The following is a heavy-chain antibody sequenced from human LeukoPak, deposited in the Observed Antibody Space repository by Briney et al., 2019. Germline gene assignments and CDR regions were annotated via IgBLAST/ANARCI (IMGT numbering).Heavy chain of an antibody. CDR2: ISLTGLT. CDR1: GGSISNTNW. Sequence: TSETLSLTCGVSGGSISNTNWWSWVRQPPGQGLEWIGEISLTGLTHYNPSLESRVTVSLDKSKNQLSLNLTSVTAADTAIYYCSRENGAFSPFGYWGQGTLVTVLS. D-gene: IGHD2-8*01. CDR3: SRENGAFSPFGY. V-gene: IGHV4-4*02. J-gene: IGHJ4*02.